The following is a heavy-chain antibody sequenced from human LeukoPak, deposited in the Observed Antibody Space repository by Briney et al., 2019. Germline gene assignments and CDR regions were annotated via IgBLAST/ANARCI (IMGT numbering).Heavy chain of an antibody. D-gene: IGHD3-3*01. CDR2: IYHSGST. J-gene: IGHJ6*03. CDR3: ARTYYDFWSGYPNYYYYYYMDV. Sequence: SETLSLTCGVSGYSISSGYYWGWIRQPPGKGLEWIGRIYHSGSTYYNPSLKSRVTISVDTSKNQFSLKLSSVTAADTAVYYCARTYYDFWSGYPNYYYYYYMDVWGKGTTVTVSS. V-gene: IGHV4-38-2*01. CDR1: GYSISSGYY.